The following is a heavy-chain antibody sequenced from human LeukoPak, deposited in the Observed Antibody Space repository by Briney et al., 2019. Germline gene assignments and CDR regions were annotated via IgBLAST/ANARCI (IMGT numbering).Heavy chain of an antibody. J-gene: IGHJ3*02. D-gene: IGHD1-26*01. Sequence: NPSETLSLTCTVSGGSISSSSYYWGWIRQPPGKGLEWIGSIYYSGSTYYNPSLKSRVTISVDTSKNQFSLKLSSVTAADTAVYYCVRHEWDGAAFDIWGQGTMVTVSS. CDR3: VRHEWDGAAFDI. CDR2: IYYSGST. CDR1: GGSISSSSYY. V-gene: IGHV4-39*01.